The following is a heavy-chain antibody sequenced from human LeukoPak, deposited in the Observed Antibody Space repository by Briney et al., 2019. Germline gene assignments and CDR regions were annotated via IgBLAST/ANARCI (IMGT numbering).Heavy chain of an antibody. Sequence: PSETLSLTCTVSGGSISSYYWSWIRQPPGKGLEWIGYIYYSGSTNYNPSLKSRVTISVDTSKNQFSLKLSSVTAADTAMYYCAREVGGSYYGPTDHWGQGTLVTVST. J-gene: IGHJ4*02. CDR2: IYYSGST. V-gene: IGHV4-59*12. CDR3: AREVGGSYYGPTDH. CDR1: GGSISSYY. D-gene: IGHD3-10*01.